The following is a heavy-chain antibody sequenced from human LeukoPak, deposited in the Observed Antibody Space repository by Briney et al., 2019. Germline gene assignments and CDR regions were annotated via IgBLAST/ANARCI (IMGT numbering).Heavy chain of an antibody. D-gene: IGHD2-21*02. Sequence: SETLSLTCTVSGGSISSYYWSWIRQPPGKGLEWIGYIYYGGSTNYNPSLKSRVTISVDTSKNQFSLKLSSVTAADTAVYYCARDSVGVTRGYYYYYMDVWGKGTTVTVSS. CDR3: ARDSVGVTRGYYYYYMDV. CDR2: IYYGGST. J-gene: IGHJ6*03. V-gene: IGHV4-59*12. CDR1: GGSISSYY.